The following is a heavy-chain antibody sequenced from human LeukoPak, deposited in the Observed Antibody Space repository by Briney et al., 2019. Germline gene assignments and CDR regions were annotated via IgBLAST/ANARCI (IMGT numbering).Heavy chain of an antibody. CDR1: GYTFTSYY. Sequence: ASVKVSCKASGYTFTSYYMHWVRQAPGQGLEWMGWISAYNGATHYAQKLQGRVTMTTDTSTYTVYMEMRSLRSDDTAVYYCARDGHRMYYYGSSDYRFDYWGQGTLVTVSS. V-gene: IGHV1-18*04. CDR3: ARDGHRMYYYGSSDYRFDY. J-gene: IGHJ4*02. CDR2: ISAYNGAT. D-gene: IGHD3-22*01.